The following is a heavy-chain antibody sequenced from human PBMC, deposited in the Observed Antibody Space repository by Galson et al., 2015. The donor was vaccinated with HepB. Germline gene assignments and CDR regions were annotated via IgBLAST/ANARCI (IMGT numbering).Heavy chain of an antibody. V-gene: IGHV3-48*02. J-gene: IGHJ3*02. CDR3: ARESTHYFDDGTYQPHGAFDI. CDR1: GFTFSSYS. Sequence: SLRLSCAASGFTFSSYSMNWVRQAPGKGLEWVSYISSTGSTIYYADSVKGRFTISRDNAKNSLYLQVYGLRDEDTAVYYCARESTHYFDDGTYQPHGAFDIWGQGTMVTVSS. CDR2: ISSTGSTI. D-gene: IGHD3-22*01.